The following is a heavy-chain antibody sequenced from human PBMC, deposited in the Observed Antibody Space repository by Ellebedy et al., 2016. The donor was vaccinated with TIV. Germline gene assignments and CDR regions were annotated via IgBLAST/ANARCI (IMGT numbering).Heavy chain of an antibody. CDR3: AKEVMVYAISGIYDY. V-gene: IGHV3-7*03. J-gene: IGHJ4*02. Sequence: GESLKISXAASGFTFSNYWMNWVRQAPGKGLEWVANINQDGSAKSYVDSVKGRFTISRDNTKNSLSLQMNSLRAEDTAVYYCAKEVMVYAISGIYDYWGQGTLVTVSS. CDR1: GFTFSNYW. CDR2: INQDGSAK. D-gene: IGHD2-8*01.